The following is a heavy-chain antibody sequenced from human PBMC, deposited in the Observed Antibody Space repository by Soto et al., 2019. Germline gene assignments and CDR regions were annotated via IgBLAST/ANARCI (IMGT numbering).Heavy chain of an antibody. Sequence: GGSLRLSCAASGVTLSSYWMHWVRQAPGKGLVWVSRINSDGSTTSYADSVKGRFTISRDNAKNSLYLQMNSLRAEDTALYYCTWGLYSSGWYYFDYWGQGTLVTVSS. CDR1: GVTLSSYW. CDR3: TWGLYSSGWYYFDY. D-gene: IGHD6-19*01. J-gene: IGHJ4*02. CDR2: INSDGSTT. V-gene: IGHV3-74*01.